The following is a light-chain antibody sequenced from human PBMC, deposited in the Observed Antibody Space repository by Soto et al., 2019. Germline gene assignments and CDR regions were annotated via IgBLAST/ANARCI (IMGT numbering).Light chain of an antibody. V-gene: IGKV3-15*01. CDR1: QSVSSN. J-gene: IGKJ3*01. CDR3: QQYNNWPPGVT. Sequence: EIVMPQSPATLSVSPGERATLSCRASQSVSSNLAWYQQKPGQAPRLLIYGASTRATGIPARFSGSGSGTEFTLTISGLQSEAFAVDYCQQYNNWPPGVTFGPGTKVDIK. CDR2: GAS.